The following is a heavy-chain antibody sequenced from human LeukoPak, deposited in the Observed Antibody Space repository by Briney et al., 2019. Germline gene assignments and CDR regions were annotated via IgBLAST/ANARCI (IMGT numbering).Heavy chain of an antibody. CDR1: GGSFSGYC. V-gene: IGHV4-34*01. CDR2: INHSGST. Sequence: SETLSLTCAVYGGSFSGYCWSWIRQPPGKGLEWIREINHSGSTNYNPSLKSRVTISVDTSKNQFSLKLSSVTAADTAVYYCARGGTIFGVALPRLNWFDPWGQGTLVTVSS. D-gene: IGHD3-3*01. CDR3: ARGGTIFGVALPRLNWFDP. J-gene: IGHJ5*02.